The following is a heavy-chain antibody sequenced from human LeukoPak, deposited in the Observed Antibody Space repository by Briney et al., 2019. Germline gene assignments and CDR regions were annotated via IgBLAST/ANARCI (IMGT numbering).Heavy chain of an antibody. D-gene: IGHD3-22*01. CDR3: ARWVASPSRGWFDP. V-gene: IGHV1-2*02. CDR2: MNPKNGDT. Sequence: GASVKVSCKASAYTFTGYYVHWVRQPPGQGLEWMGWMNPKNGDTNYAQKFQGRVTMTRDTSISTAYMELNSLRFDDTAVYYCARWVASPSRGWFDPWGQGTLVTVSS. CDR1: AYTFTGYY. J-gene: IGHJ5*02.